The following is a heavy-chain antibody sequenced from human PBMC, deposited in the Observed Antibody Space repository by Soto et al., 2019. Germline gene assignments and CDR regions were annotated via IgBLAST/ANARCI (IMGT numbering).Heavy chain of an antibody. D-gene: IGHD6-6*01. CDR2: IYYSGRT. CDR3: GRPPGNSCGWFEP. CDR1: GGSISSRSYY. V-gene: IGHV4-39*01. J-gene: IGHJ5*02. Sequence: QLQLQESGPGLVKPSETLSLICTVSGGSISSRSYYWGWIRQPPGKGLEWIGSIYYSGRTYYNPSLTSRVSISGATSRKQCSLKLSPVTAADSAVYYWGRPPGNSCGWFEPWGQGTLVTVSS.